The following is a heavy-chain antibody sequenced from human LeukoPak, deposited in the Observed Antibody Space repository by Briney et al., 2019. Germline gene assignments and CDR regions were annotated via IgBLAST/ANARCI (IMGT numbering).Heavy chain of an antibody. CDR3: ARDGATGGAVDY. Sequence: ASVKVCCKASGGTFSSYAISWVRQAPGQGLEWKGGIIPIFGTANYAQKLQGRVTITADESTSTAYMELSSLRSEDTAVYYCARDGATGGAVDYWGQGTLVTVSS. J-gene: IGHJ4*02. D-gene: IGHD1-26*01. V-gene: IGHV1-69*13. CDR2: IIPIFGTA. CDR1: GGTFSSYA.